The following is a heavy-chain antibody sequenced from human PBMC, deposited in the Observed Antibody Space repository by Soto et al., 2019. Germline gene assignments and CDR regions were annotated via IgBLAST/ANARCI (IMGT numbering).Heavy chain of an antibody. V-gene: IGHV3-30-3*01. D-gene: IGHD2-2*01. CDR1: GFTFSTYA. Sequence: PGGSLRLSCSFSGFTFSTYAMHWVRQAPGKGLEWVAVISYDGSNTYYADSVKGRFTISRDNMLYLQMNSLRAEDTAVYYCARDQGRSITCQLDYWGQGTLVTVSS. CDR2: ISYDGSNT. CDR3: ARDQGRSITCQLDY. J-gene: IGHJ4*02.